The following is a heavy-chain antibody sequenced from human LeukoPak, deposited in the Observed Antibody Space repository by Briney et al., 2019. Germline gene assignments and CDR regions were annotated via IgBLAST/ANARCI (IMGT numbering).Heavy chain of an antibody. J-gene: IGHJ5*02. CDR2: INPNSGGT. CDR3: AREGIAADDTNWFDP. V-gene: IGHV1-2*02. CDR1: GYTFTCYY. Sequence: ASVKVSCKASGYTFTCYYMHWVRQAPGQGLEYMGWINPNSGGTNYAQKFQGRVTMTRDTSISTAYMELSRLTSDDTAVYYCAREGIAADDTNWFDPWGQGTLVTVSS. D-gene: IGHD6-13*01.